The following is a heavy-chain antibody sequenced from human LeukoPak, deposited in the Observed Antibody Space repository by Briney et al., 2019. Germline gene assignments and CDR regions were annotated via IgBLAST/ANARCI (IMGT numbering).Heavy chain of an antibody. D-gene: IGHD5-18*01. V-gene: IGHV4-59*12. Sequence: SETLSLTCTVSGGSISSYYWNWIRQPPGKGLEWIGYIYYSGTTNYNPSLKSRVTISVDTSKNQFSLKLSSVTAADTAVYYCARGSGYSYGLSPDYWGQGTLVTVSS. CDR2: IYYSGTT. CDR1: GGSISSYY. J-gene: IGHJ4*02. CDR3: ARGSGYSYGLSPDY.